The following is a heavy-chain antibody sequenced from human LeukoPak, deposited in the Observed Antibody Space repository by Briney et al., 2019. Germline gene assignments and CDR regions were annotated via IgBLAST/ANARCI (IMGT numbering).Heavy chain of an antibody. V-gene: IGHV5-51*01. CDR1: GYTFASYW. CDR3: AREGNDY. Sequence: GESLKISCKGSGYTFASYWIGWVRQMPGKGLERMGIIYPGDSSTRYSPSFEGQVTISADTSISTTYMQWSSLKASDSATYYCAREGNDYWGQGTLVTVSS. J-gene: IGHJ4*02. CDR2: IYPGDSST.